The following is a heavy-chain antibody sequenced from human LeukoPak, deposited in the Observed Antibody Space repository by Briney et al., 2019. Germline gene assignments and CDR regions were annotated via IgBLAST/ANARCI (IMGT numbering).Heavy chain of an antibody. J-gene: IGHJ3*02. CDR2: ISYDGSNK. V-gene: IGHV3-30*18. D-gene: IGHD2-2*01. CDR3: AKVRTIRSGKGLAVVPAAAAVGKHKDAFDI. Sequence: PGRSLRLSCAASGFTFSSYGMHWVRQAPGKGLEWVAVISYDGSNKYYADSVKGRFTISRDNSKNTLYLQMNSLRAEDTAVYYCAKVRTIRSGKGLAVVPAAAAVGKHKDAFDIWGQGTMVTVSS. CDR1: GFTFSSYG.